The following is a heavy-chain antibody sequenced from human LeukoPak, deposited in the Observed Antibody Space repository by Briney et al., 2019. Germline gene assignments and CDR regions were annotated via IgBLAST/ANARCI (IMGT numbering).Heavy chain of an antibody. Sequence: PGGSLRLSCAASGFTFSSYGMHWVRQAPGKGLEWLAIIWYDGSNKHYSDSVKGRFTISRDNSKSSLYLQMNSLRAEDTAVYYCRGTYYYGSGIDGDYFDYWGQGTLVTVSS. CDR1: GFTFSSYG. J-gene: IGHJ4*02. D-gene: IGHD3-10*01. CDR3: RGTYYYGSGIDGDYFDY. CDR2: IWYDGSNK. V-gene: IGHV3-33*01.